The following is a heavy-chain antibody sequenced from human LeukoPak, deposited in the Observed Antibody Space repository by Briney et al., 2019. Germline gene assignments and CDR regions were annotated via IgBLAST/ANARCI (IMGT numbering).Heavy chain of an antibody. Sequence: ASVKVSCKASGYTFTGYYMHWVRQAPGQGLEWMGRINPNSGGTNYAQKFQGRVTMTRDTSISTAYMELSRLRSDDTAVYYCASLAFDYYDSSGYELWGQGTLFTVSS. CDR1: GYTFTGYY. CDR3: ASLAFDYYDSSGYEL. J-gene: IGHJ4*02. V-gene: IGHV1-2*06. D-gene: IGHD3-22*01. CDR2: INPNSGGT.